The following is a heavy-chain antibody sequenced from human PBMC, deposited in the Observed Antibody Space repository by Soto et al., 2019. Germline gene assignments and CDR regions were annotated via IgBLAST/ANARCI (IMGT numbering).Heavy chain of an antibody. Sequence: PGASLNISCKGSGYTFTDYWIGWVRQMPGKGPEWMGIIYPGDSDTKYNPSFQGQVTISADKSITTTYLQWSSLRSEDTAVYYCARAGRGYSYGYSVYYYYGMDVWGQGTTVTVSS. J-gene: IGHJ6*02. CDR1: GYTFTDYW. CDR2: IYPGDSDT. CDR3: ARAGRGYSYGYSVYYYYGMDV. D-gene: IGHD5-18*01. V-gene: IGHV5-51*01.